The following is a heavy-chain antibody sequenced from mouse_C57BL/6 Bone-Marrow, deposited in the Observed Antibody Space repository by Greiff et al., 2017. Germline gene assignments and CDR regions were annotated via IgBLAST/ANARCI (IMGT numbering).Heavy chain of an antibody. D-gene: IGHD2-4*01. CDR2: IYPGDGDT. J-gene: IGHJ4*01. CDR1: GYTFTDYY. CDR3: ANYDYTDYAMDY. V-gene: IGHV1-82*01. Sequence: VQLQQSGPVLVKPGASVKMSCKASGYTFTDYYMNWVKQSHGKSLEWIGRIYPGDGDTNYNGKFKGKATLTADKSSSTAYMQLSSLTSEDSAVYFCANYDYTDYAMDYWGQGTSVTVSS.